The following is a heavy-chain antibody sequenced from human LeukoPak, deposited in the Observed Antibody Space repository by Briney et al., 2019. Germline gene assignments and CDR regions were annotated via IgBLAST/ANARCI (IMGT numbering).Heavy chain of an antibody. D-gene: IGHD3-3*01. CDR3: AKAFHDFDAFDI. CDR1: GFTFSSYG. CDR2: ISGSGGST. V-gene: IGHV3-23*01. J-gene: IGHJ3*02. Sequence: GGTLRLSCAASGFTFSSYGMTWVRQAPGKGLEWVSAISGSGGSTYYADSVKGRFTISRDNSKNTLYLQMNSLRAEDTAVYYCAKAFHDFDAFDIWGQGTMVTVSS.